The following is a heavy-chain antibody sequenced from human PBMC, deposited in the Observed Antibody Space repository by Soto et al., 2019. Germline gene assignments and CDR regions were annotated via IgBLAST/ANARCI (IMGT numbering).Heavy chain of an antibody. Sequence: PSETLSLTCTVSGGSVSSGSYYWSWIRQPPGKGLEWIGYIYYSGSTNYNPSLKSRVTMSIDTSKNQFSLKLSSVTAADTAVYYCARGALGNYPAAWAYFDYWGQGTLVTVSS. D-gene: IGHD1-7*01. V-gene: IGHV4-61*01. J-gene: IGHJ4*02. CDR2: IYYSGST. CDR1: GGSVSSGSYY. CDR3: ARGALGNYPAAWAYFDY.